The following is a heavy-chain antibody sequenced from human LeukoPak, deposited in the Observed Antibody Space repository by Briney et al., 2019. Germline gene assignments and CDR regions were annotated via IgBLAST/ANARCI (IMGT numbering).Heavy chain of an antibody. V-gene: IGHV4-34*01. J-gene: IGHJ4*02. CDR1: GGSFSGYY. CDR3: ARLGPYYYGSGSYRY. D-gene: IGHD3-10*01. CDR2: INHSGST. Sequence: PSETLSLTCAVYGGSFSGYYWSWIRQPPGKGLEWIGEINHSGSTNYNPSLKSRVTISVDTSKNQFSLKLSSVTAADTAVYYCARLGPYYYGSGSYRYWGQGTLVTVSS.